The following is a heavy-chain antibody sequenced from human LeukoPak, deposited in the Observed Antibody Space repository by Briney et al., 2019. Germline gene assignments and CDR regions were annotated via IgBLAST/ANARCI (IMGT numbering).Heavy chain of an antibody. CDR2: IDPSSSTI. J-gene: IGHJ4*02. V-gene: IGHV3-48*01. D-gene: IGHD3-22*01. Sequence: PGGSLRLSCAASGFTFKSYSINWVRQAPGKGPEWVSYIDPSSSTIHYADSVKGRFSISRDNAKNSLYLQMNSLRAEDTAVYYCAKLSRYDSSGYQDVDYWGQGTLVTVSS. CDR3: AKLSRYDSSGYQDVDY. CDR1: GFTFKSYS.